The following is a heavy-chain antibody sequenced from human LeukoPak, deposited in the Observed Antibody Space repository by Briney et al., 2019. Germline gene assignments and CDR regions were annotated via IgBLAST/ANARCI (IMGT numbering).Heavy chain of an antibody. Sequence: GGSLRLSCAASGFTFSSYWMTWVRQAPGKGLEWVSYISSSSSTIYYADSVKGRFTISGDNAKNSLYLQMNSLRAEDTAVYYCAELGITMIGGVWGKGTTVTISS. V-gene: IGHV3-48*01. CDR3: AELGITMIGGV. D-gene: IGHD3-10*02. J-gene: IGHJ6*04. CDR2: ISSSSSTI. CDR1: GFTFSSYW.